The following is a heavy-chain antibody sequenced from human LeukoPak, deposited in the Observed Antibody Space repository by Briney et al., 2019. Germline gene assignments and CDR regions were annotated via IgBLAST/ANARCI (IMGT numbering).Heavy chain of an antibody. V-gene: IGHV3-30-3*01. CDR2: ISYDGSNK. J-gene: IGHJ4*02. CDR3: VRGNDYGGPHY. CDR1: GFTFSRYA. Sequence: GGSLRLSCAASGFTFSRYAMHWVRQAPGKGLEWEAVISYDGSNKYYADSVKGRFTISRDNSKNTLYLQMNSLRAEDTAVYYCVRGNDYGGPHYWGQGTLVTVSS. D-gene: IGHD4-23*01.